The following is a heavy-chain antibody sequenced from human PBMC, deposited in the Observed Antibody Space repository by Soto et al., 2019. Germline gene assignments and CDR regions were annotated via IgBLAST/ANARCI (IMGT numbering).Heavy chain of an antibody. CDR3: ARAQGYKQWLWYFDY. V-gene: IGHV4-34*01. D-gene: IGHD6-19*01. CDR2: INHSGST. CDR1: GGSFSGYY. J-gene: IGHJ4*02. Sequence: QVQLQQWGAGLLKPSETLSLTCAVYGGSFSGYYWSWIRQPPGKGLEWIGEINHSGSTNYNPSLKSRVTISVDTSKNQFSLKLSSVTAADTAVYYCARAQGYKQWLWYFDYWGQGTLVTVSS.